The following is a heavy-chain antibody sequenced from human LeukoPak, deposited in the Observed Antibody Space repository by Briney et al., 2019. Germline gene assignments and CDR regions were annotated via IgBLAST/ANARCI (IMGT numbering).Heavy chain of an antibody. V-gene: IGHV1-69*06. D-gene: IGHD3-10*01. Sequence: GASVKVSCKASGGTFSSYAISWVRQAPGQGLEWMGGIIPIFGTANYAQKFRGRVTITADKSTSTAYMELSSLRSEDTAVYYCAKGRPLYGSGSYSGALFDYWGQGTLVTVSS. J-gene: IGHJ4*02. CDR1: GGTFSSYA. CDR2: IIPIFGTA. CDR3: AKGRPLYGSGSYSGALFDY.